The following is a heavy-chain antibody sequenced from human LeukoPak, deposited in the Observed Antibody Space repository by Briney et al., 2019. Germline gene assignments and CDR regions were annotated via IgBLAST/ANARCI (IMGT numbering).Heavy chain of an antibody. CDR1: GYTFTSYD. CDR2: MNPNSGNT. J-gene: IGHJ4*02. Sequence: ASVKVSCKASGYTFTSYDINWVRQATGQGLEWMGWMNPNSGNTGYAQKFQGRVTMTRNTSISTAYMELSSLRSEDTAVYYCAGGRGYYDSSGYYFDYWGQGTLVTVSS. V-gene: IGHV1-8*01. D-gene: IGHD3-22*01. CDR3: AGGRGYYDSSGYYFDY.